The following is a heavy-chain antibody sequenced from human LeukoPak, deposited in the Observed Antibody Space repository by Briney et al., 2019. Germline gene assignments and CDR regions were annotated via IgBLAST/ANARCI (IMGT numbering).Heavy chain of an antibody. Sequence: ASVKVSCKASGYTFTSYDINWVRQATGQGLEWMGWMNPNSGNTGYAQKFQGRVTMTRNTSISKAYMELSSLRSEGTAVYYCARGSRSSGWTAPWGQGTLVTVSS. J-gene: IGHJ4*02. CDR1: GYTFTSYD. CDR2: MNPNSGNT. V-gene: IGHV1-8*01. CDR3: ARGSRSSGWTAP. D-gene: IGHD6-19*01.